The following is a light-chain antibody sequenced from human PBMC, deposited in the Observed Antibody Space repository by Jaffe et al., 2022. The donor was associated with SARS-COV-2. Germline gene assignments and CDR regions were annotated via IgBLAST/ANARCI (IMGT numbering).Light chain of an antibody. Sequence: DIQMTQSPSTLSASVGDRVTITCRASQNINFWLAWFQQKPGKGPNLLIQKASILESGVPSRFSGSGSGTEFTLTISSLQPDDFATYYCQQYHSDMVTFGQGTKLEIK. CDR3: QQYHSDMVT. CDR1: QNINFW. V-gene: IGKV1-5*03. J-gene: IGKJ2*01. CDR2: KAS.